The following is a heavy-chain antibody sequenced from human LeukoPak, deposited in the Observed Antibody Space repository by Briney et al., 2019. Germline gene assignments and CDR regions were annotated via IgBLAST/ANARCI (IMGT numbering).Heavy chain of an antibody. J-gene: IGHJ4*02. CDR1: GFTFSHAW. CDR3: TVVNYGSGSYPLGY. Sequence: GGSLRLSCAASGFTFSHAWMSWVRQAPGKGLEWVGRIKNKPDGGTTDYAAPVQGRFTISRDDSKNTLSLQMNSLKAEGTAVYYCTVVNYGSGSYPLGYWGQGTLVSVSS. V-gene: IGHV3-15*01. CDR2: IKNKPDGGTT. D-gene: IGHD3-10*01.